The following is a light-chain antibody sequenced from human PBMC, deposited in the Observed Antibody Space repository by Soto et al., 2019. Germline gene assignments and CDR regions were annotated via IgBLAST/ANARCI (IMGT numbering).Light chain of an antibody. Sequence: DIQMTQSPSTLSASAGDRVAITCRASQSISSWLAWYQKKPGKAPNLLIQKASSLESGVPSRFSGSGSGTDFTLTISRLEPEDFAVYYCQQYGSSPTWTFGQGTKVDIK. CDR2: KAS. V-gene: IGKV1-5*03. J-gene: IGKJ1*01. CDR3: QQYGSSPTWT. CDR1: QSISSW.